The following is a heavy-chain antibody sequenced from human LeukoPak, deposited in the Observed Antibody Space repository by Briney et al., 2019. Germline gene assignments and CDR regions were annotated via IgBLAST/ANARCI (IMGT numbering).Heavy chain of an antibody. CDR1: GYTFTSYG. CDR2: ISAYNGNT. D-gene: IGHD3-9*01. CDR3: ARASIFWGEGLRYYD. Sequence: ASVKVSCKASGYTFTSYGISWVRQAPGQGLEWMGWISAYNGNTNYAQKLQGRVTMTTDTSTSTAYMELSRLRSDDTAVYYCARASIFWGEGLRYYDWGQGTLVTVSS. V-gene: IGHV1-18*01. J-gene: IGHJ4*02.